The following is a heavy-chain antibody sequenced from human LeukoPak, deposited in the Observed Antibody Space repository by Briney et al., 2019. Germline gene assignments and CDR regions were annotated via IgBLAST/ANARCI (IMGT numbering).Heavy chain of an antibody. CDR1: GFTFSSYA. Sequence: GGSLRLSCAASGFTFSSYAMGWVRQAPGKGLEWVSAISGSGGSTYYADSVKGRFTISRDNSKNTLYLQMNSLRAEDTAVYYCAKDSGSRAVAGTRFDYWGQGTLVTVSS. V-gene: IGHV3-23*01. CDR3: AKDSGSRAVAGTRFDY. D-gene: IGHD6-19*01. J-gene: IGHJ4*02. CDR2: ISGSGGST.